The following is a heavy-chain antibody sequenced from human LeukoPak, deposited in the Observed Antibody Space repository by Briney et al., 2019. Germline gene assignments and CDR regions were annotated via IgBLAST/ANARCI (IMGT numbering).Heavy chain of an antibody. Sequence: GGSMRLSCAASGLTFSSYAMSWVRQAPGRGLEWVSAISGSGGSTYYAESVKGRFTISRDNSKNTLYLQMNSLRAEDTAVYYCAKDRGYSTGPYYNYYYGMDVWGQGTTVTVSS. V-gene: IGHV3-23*01. CDR3: AKDRGYSTGPYYNYYYGMDV. J-gene: IGHJ6*02. CDR2: ISGSGGST. D-gene: IGHD3-22*01. CDR1: GLTFSSYA.